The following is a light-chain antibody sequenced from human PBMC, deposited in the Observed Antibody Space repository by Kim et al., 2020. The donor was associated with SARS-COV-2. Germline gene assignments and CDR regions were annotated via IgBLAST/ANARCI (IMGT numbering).Light chain of an antibody. J-gene: IGKJ1*01. CDR3: QQSYHYWT. CDR2: DAS. Sequence: DIQMTQSPSAVSASVRDRVTITCRASQNIDKYLAWYQQKPGEAPKLLIHDASDLESGVPSRFSGSGSGTDFTLTINSLQPDDFATYFCQQSYHYWTFGLGTKVEVK. CDR1: QNIDKY. V-gene: IGKV1-5*01.